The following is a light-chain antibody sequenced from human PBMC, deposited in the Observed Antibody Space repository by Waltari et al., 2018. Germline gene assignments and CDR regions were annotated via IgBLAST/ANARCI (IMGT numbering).Light chain of an antibody. CDR2: DVT. V-gene: IGLV2-14*03. J-gene: IGLJ2*01. CDR3: STYTTGVV. Sequence: TGSPGQSITISCTGSSSDVGDHNYVSWYQQHPGKVPKLLVFDVTHRPSGVSDRFSGSKSGNTASLTISGLQAEDVGDYYCSTYTTGVVFGGGTKLTVL. CDR1: SSDVGDHNY.